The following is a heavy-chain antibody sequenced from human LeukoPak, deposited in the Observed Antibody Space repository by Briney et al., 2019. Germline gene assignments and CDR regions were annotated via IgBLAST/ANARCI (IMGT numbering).Heavy chain of an antibody. CDR1: GGTFSSYA. J-gene: IGHJ6*03. CDR2: IIPIFGTA. D-gene: IGHD1-1*01. Sequence: SVKVSCKASGGTFSSYAISWVRQAPGQGLEWMGGIIPIFGTANYAQKFQGRVTITADESTSTAYMELSSLRSEDTAVYYCARDSPQKVKRRGEDYYYYMDVWGKGTTVTVSS. CDR3: ARDSPQKVKRRGEDYYYYMDV. V-gene: IGHV1-69*13.